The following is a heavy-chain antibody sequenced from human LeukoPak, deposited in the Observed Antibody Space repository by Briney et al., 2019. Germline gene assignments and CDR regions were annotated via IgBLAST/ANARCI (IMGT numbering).Heavy chain of an antibody. Sequence: GGSLRLSCAASGFSFSSYGMHWVRQAPGKGLEWVAYMRSDGSTKYYADSVKGRFTISRDNSKNTLYLQMNSLRPEDTAVYYCAFNGYSSGWKGDYWGQGTLVTVSS. CDR2: MRSDGSTK. J-gene: IGHJ4*02. D-gene: IGHD6-19*01. CDR3: AFNGYSSGWKGDY. V-gene: IGHV3-30*02. CDR1: GFSFSSYG.